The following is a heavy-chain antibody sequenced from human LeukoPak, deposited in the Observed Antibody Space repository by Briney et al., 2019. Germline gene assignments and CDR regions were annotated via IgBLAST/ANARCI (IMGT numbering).Heavy chain of an antibody. J-gene: IGHJ4*02. Sequence: PGGSLRLSCAASGFTFSSYGMSWVRQAPGKGLEWVSVIYSGGSTYYADSVKGRFTISRDNSKNTLYLQMNSLRAEDTAVYYCARGRGVGSSSGWVYFDYWGQGTLVTVSS. D-gene: IGHD6-19*01. CDR1: GFTFSSYG. CDR2: IYSGGST. V-gene: IGHV3-66*01. CDR3: ARGRGVGSSSGWVYFDY.